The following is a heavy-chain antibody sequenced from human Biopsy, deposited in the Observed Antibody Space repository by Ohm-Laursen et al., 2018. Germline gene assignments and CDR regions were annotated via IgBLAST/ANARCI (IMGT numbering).Heavy chain of an antibody. J-gene: IGHJ5*02. CDR3: AREPRIAAVAYFDP. CDR1: GGSISNYY. D-gene: IGHD6-13*01. Sequence: GTLSLTCTVSGGSISNYYWSWIRQPAGKGLEWIGRIYSSGSTNYNPSLKSRVTMSVDTSKNQFSLILSSMTAADTAVYYCAREPRIAAVAYFDPWGQGTLVIVSS. V-gene: IGHV4-4*07. CDR2: IYSSGST.